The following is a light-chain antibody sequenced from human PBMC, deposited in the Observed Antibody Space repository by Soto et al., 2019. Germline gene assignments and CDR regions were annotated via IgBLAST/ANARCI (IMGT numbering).Light chain of an antibody. Sequence: QSALTQPASVSGSPGQSITISCTGTSSDVGCYNYVSWYQQHPGKAPKLMIYDVSNRPSGVSNRFSGSKSGNTASLTISGLQAEDEADYYCSSYISSSTLYVFGTGTKVTVL. J-gene: IGLJ1*01. CDR2: DVS. CDR1: SSDVGCYNY. CDR3: SSYISSSTLYV. V-gene: IGLV2-14*01.